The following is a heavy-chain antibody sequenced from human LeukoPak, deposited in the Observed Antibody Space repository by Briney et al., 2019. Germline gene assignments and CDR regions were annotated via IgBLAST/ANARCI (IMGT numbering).Heavy chain of an antibody. CDR3: ARADRTTVAYYGMDV. CDR2: IYHSGST. V-gene: IGHV4-4*02. Sequence: GSLRLSCAASGFIVSSNYMSWVRQPPGKGLEWIGEIYHSGSTNYNPSLKSRVTISVDKSKNQFSLKLSSVTAADTAVYYCARADRTTVAYYGMDVWGQGTTVTVSS. CDR1: GFIVSSNY. J-gene: IGHJ6*02. D-gene: IGHD4-23*01.